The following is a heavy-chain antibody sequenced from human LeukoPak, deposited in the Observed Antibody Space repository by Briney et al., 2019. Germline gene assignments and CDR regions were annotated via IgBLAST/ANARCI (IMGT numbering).Heavy chain of an antibody. CDR2: IIPIFCTA. J-gene: IGHJ5*02. CDR1: VGTFSSYA. V-gene: IGHV1-69*01. D-gene: IGHD3-9*01. Sequence: SVKVSCKASVGTFSSYAISWVRQAPGQGLEWMGGIIPIFCTANYAQKFQGRVTITADESTSTAYMELSSLRSEDTAVYYCASPREGPLVRGAYDILTAWGQGTLVTVSS. CDR3: ASPREGPLVRGAYDILTA.